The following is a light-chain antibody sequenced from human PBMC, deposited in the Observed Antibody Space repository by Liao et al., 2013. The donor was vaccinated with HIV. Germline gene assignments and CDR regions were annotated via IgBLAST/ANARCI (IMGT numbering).Light chain of an antibody. Sequence: SYELTQPPSVSVSPGQTASITCSGDELGDKYACWYQQKPGQSPVLVIYRNYMRPSGIPERFSGSNSGNTATLTISRVEAGDEADYYCQVWDSGSDHYVFGTGTKVTVL. CDR1: ELGDKY. J-gene: IGLJ1*01. CDR3: QVWDSGSDHYV. V-gene: IGLV3-1*01. CDR2: RNY.